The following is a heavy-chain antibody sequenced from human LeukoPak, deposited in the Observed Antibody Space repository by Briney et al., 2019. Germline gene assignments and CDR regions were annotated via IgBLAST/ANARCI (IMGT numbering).Heavy chain of an antibody. CDR2: ISASGGGT. J-gene: IGHJ4*02. CDR1: GFTFSNYG. V-gene: IGHV3-23*01. CDR3: ARGAMGDY. Sequence: GGTLRLSCAASGFTFSNYGISWVRQAPGKGLEWVSSISASGGGTYYADSVKGRFTISRDNSKNTLYLQMNSLRAEDTAVYYCARGAMGDYWGQGTLVTVSS. D-gene: IGHD5-18*01.